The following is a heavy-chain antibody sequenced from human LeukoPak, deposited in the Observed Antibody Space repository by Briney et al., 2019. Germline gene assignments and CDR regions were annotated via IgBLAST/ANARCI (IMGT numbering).Heavy chain of an antibody. CDR3: ARGRMLWLEDWFDP. Sequence: PSETLSLTCTVSGGSISSGDYYWSWIRRPPGKGLEWIGYIYYSGSTYYNPSLKSRVTISVDTSKNQFSLKLSSVTAADTAVYYCARGRMLWLEDWFDPWGQGTLVTVSS. J-gene: IGHJ5*02. V-gene: IGHV4-30-4*01. CDR2: IYYSGST. D-gene: IGHD5-18*01. CDR1: GGSISSGDYY.